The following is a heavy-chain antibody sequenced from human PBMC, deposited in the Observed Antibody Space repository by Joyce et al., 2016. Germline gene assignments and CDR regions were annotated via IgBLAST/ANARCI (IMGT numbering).Heavy chain of an antibody. CDR1: GFSFSTSGMG. D-gene: IGHD4-17*01. CDR3: AQSLYGDYVVGSLHH. CDR2: IYWNGDK. Sequence: QITLKESGPTLVKPTQTLTLTCSFSGFSFSTSGMGVGWIRQPPGKALEWLALIYWNGDKRYRPSLKNRLTIAKDTSKNQVVLTVTNMDPVDTGTYYCAQSLYGDYVVGSLHHWGQGTLVTVSS. V-gene: IGHV2-5*01. J-gene: IGHJ1*01.